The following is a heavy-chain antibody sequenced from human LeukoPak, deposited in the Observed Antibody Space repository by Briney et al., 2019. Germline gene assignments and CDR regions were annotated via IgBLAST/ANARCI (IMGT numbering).Heavy chain of an antibody. V-gene: IGHV3-7*01. CDR1: GDSISSYY. D-gene: IGHD3-10*01. CDR3: ARECLWFGGNWFDP. J-gene: IGHJ5*02. Sequence: ETLSLTCTVSGDSISSYYWTWIRQPPGKGLEWVANIKQDGSEKYYVDSVKGQFTISRDNAKNSLYLQMNSLRAEDTAVYYCARECLWFGGNWFDPWGQGTLVTVSS. CDR2: IKQDGSEK.